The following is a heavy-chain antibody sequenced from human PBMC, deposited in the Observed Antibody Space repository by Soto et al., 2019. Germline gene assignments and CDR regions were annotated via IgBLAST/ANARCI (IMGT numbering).Heavy chain of an antibody. Sequence: EVQLVESGGGLVQPGGSLRLSCAASGFTFSTYWMHWVRQAPGKGLVWVSRIKSDGSSTSYADSVKGRFTISRDNAKKTLYLQINSLRAEDTAGYYCTRGRSGYSGYGSFDYWGQGNLVTVSS. CDR2: IKSDGSST. CDR3: TRGRSGYSGYGSFDY. V-gene: IGHV3-74*01. J-gene: IGHJ4*02. D-gene: IGHD5-12*01. CDR1: GFTFSTYW.